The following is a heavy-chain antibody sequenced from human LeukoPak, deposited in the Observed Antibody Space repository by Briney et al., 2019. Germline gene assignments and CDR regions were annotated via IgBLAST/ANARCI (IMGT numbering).Heavy chain of an antibody. J-gene: IGHJ6*02. Sequence: GGSLRLSCAASGFTFSDYYMSWIRQAPGKGLEWVSYISSSGSTIYYADSVKGRFTISRDNAKNSLYLQMNSLRAEDTAVYYCARDRGYDPPGPSNYYYYGMDVWGQGTTVTVSS. D-gene: IGHD3-22*01. CDR1: GFTFSDYY. CDR3: ARDRGYDPPGPSNYYYYGMDV. V-gene: IGHV3-11*04. CDR2: ISSSGSTI.